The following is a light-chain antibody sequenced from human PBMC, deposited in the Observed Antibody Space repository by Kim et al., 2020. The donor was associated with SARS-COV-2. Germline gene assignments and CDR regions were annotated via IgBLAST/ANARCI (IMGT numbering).Light chain of an antibody. V-gene: IGLV2-8*01. J-gene: IGLJ2*01. Sequence: QSALTQPPSASGSPGQSVTISCTGTSSDVGGYNYVSWYQRHPGKAPKLMIYEVNKRPSGVPDRFSGSKSGNTASLTVSGLQAEDEADYFCSSYAGNNIVVVFGGGTQLTVL. CDR3: SSYAGNNIVVV. CDR1: SSDVGGYNY. CDR2: EVN.